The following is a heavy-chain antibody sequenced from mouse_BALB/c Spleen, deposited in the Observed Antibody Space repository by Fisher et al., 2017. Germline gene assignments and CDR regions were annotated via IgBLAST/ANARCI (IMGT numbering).Heavy chain of an antibody. D-gene: IGHD2-2*01. J-gene: IGHJ4*01. Sequence: KFKGKATLTVDNSSSTAYMELRSLTFEDSAVYYCAREGGYTYAMDYWGQGTSVTVSS. CDR3: AREGGYTYAMDY. V-gene: IGHV1-26*01.